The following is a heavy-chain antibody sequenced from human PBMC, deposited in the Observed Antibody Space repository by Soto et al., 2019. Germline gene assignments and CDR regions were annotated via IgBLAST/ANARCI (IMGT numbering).Heavy chain of an antibody. CDR1: GFTFSSYG. V-gene: IGHV3-30*18. CDR3: ANNQDEYSNYGMDV. D-gene: IGHD4-4*01. J-gene: IGHJ6*02. Sequence: PGGSLRLSCAASGFTFSSYGMHWVRQAPGKGLEWVAVISYDGSNKYYADSVKGRFTISRDNSKNTLYLQMNSLRAEDTAVYYCANNQDEYSNYGMDVWGQGTTVTVSS. CDR2: ISYDGSNK.